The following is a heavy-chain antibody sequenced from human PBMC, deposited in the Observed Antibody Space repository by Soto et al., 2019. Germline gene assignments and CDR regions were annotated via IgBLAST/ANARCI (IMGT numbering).Heavy chain of an antibody. Sequence: SLTCTVSCGSIRSSSYYWGWIRQPPGKGLEWIGSIYYSGSTYYNPSLKSRVTISVDTSKNQFSLKLSSVTAADTAVYYCARLVIAAEGWFDPWGQGTLVTVSS. CDR3: ARLVIAAEGWFDP. D-gene: IGHD6-13*01. V-gene: IGHV4-39*01. CDR2: IYYSGST. J-gene: IGHJ5*02. CDR1: CGSIRSSSYY.